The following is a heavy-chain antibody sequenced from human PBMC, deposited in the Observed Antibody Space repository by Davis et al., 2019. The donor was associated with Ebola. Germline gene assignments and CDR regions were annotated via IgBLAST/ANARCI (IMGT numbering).Heavy chain of an antibody. Sequence: ETLSLTCSVSGGSVGSDYWSWIRQSPGKGLEWIAFISNGGRTIYNPSLRGRVTISIDTSKNQFSLKLSSVTAADTAIYYCVRTVLIVIPSTVRYFDLWGRGTLVTVSS. V-gene: IGHV4-59*02. CDR1: GGSVGSDY. CDR3: VRTVLIVIPSTVRYFDL. J-gene: IGHJ2*01. CDR2: ISNGGRT. D-gene: IGHD2-21*01.